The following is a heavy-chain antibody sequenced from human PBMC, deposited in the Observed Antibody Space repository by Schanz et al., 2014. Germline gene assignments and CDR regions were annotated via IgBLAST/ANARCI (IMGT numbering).Heavy chain of an antibody. D-gene: IGHD5-12*01. CDR1: GFIFNDYY. V-gene: IGHV3-11*01. Sequence: QVQLVESGGGLVKPGGSLRLSCAASGFIFNDYYMNWIRQAPGKGLEWLSYISRDGTTSYYADSVKGRFTISRDNAKNSLYLKMTSLRAEDTAVYFCARDGGRDGYNLAFDVWGQGTLVTVSS. CDR3: ARDGGRDGYNLAFDV. CDR2: ISRDGTTS. J-gene: IGHJ3*01.